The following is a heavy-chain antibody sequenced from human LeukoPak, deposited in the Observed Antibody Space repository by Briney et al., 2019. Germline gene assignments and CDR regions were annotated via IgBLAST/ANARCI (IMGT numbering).Heavy chain of an antibody. J-gene: IGHJ4*02. CDR1: DYSINSGYY. CDR3: ARVSPYGSGSCDY. CDR2: IYYSGST. Sequence: SETLSLTCTVSDYSINSGYYWDWIRQPPGKGLEWIGYIYYSGSTYYNPSLKSRVTISVDTSKNQFSLKLSSVTAADTAVYYCARVSPYGSGSCDYWGQGTLVTVSS. V-gene: IGHV4-38-2*02. D-gene: IGHD3-10*01.